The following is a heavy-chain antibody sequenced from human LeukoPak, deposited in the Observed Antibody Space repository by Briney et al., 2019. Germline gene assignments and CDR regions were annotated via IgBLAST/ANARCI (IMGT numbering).Heavy chain of an antibody. J-gene: IGHJ4*02. D-gene: IGHD6-13*01. CDR2: ISSSSSYI. CDR1: GFTFSSYS. Sequence: GGSLRLSCAASGFTFSSYSMNWVRQAPGKGLEWVSSISSSSSYIYYADSVKGRFTISRDNAKNSLYLQMNSLRAEDTAVYYCARAGQQLVYYFDYWGQGTLVTVSS. CDR3: ARAGQQLVYYFDY. V-gene: IGHV3-21*01.